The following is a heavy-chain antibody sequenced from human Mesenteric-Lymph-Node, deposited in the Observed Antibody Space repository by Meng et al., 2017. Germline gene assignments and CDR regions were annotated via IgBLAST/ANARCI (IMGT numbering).Heavy chain of an antibody. J-gene: IGHJ4*02. Sequence: QVQLVQSGSELKKPGASVKGSCKASGYTFTSYAMNWVRQAPGQGLEWMGWINTDTGNPTYVQGFTGRFVFSLDTSVSTAYLQISSLKAEDTAVYYCARVGDSSGYYTGGFDFWGQGTLVTVSS. D-gene: IGHD3-22*01. CDR1: GYTFTSYA. CDR3: ARVGDSSGYYTGGFDF. CDR2: INTDTGNP. V-gene: IGHV7-4-1*02.